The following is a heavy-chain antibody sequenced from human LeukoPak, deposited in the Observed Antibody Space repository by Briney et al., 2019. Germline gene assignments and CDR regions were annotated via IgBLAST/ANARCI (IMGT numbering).Heavy chain of an antibody. Sequence: NPSQTLSLTCAIYGGRRGGYYWRWLRQPPAKEMEWIGEINHSGSTNYNPSLKSRVTISVDTSKNKFSLKLSSVTAADTAVYYCAGFISYGYTRYYYDMDVWGQVTTVTVSS. J-gene: IGHJ6*01. CDR1: GGRRGGYY. CDR2: INHSGST. D-gene: IGHD5-18*01. CDR3: AGFISYGYTRYYYDMDV. V-gene: IGHV4-34*01.